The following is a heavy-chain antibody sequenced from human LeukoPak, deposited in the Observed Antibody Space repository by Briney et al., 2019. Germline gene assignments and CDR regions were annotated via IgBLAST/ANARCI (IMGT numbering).Heavy chain of an antibody. Sequence: GGSLRLSCAASGFTFSNYGMHWVRQAPGKGLEWVAFIRYDGSNKYYADSVKGRFTISRDNSKNTLYLQMNSLRAEDTAVYYCAKDRWLQGYFDYWGQGTLVTVSS. J-gene: IGHJ4*02. CDR3: AKDRWLQGYFDY. CDR2: IRYDGSNK. D-gene: IGHD5-24*01. V-gene: IGHV3-30*02. CDR1: GFTFSNYG.